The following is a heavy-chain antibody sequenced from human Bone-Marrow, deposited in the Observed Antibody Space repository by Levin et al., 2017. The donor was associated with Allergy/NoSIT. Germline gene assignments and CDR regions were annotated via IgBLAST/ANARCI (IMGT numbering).Heavy chain of an antibody. Sequence: SLKISCAASGFTFDDYAMHWVRQAPGKGLEWVSGISWNSGSIGYADSVKGRFTISRDNAKNSLYLQMNSLRAEDTALYYCAKDKVAGTYYFDYWGQGTLVTVSS. J-gene: IGHJ4*02. V-gene: IGHV3-9*01. CDR3: AKDKVAGTYYFDY. D-gene: IGHD6-19*01. CDR1: GFTFDDYA. CDR2: ISWNSGSI.